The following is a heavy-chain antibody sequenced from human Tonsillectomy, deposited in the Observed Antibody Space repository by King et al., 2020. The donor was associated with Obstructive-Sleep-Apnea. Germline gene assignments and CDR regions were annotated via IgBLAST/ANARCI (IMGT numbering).Heavy chain of an antibody. CDR3: AREETDEDSSSDYYSYDNALDV. CDR1: GFTFSNYA. V-gene: IGHV3-23*04. CDR2: IGGRGGST. D-gene: IGHD3-22*01. J-gene: IGHJ6*02. Sequence: EVQLVESGGGLVQPGGSLRLSCAASGFTFSNYAMNWVRQAPGKGLEWVSGIGGRGGSTPYADSVKGRFTISRDNSKNTLYLQMNSLRVEDTAVDYGAREETDEDSSSDYYSYDNALDVWGQGTTVTVSS.